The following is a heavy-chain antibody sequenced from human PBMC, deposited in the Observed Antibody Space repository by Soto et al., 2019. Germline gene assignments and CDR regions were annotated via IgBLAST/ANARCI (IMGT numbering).Heavy chain of an antibody. CDR2: INAGNGNT. J-gene: IGHJ2*01. CDR3: ARAGMGIWATGDWYFDL. CDR1: GYTFTSYA. V-gene: IGHV1-3*01. D-gene: IGHD3-16*01. Sequence: QVQLVQSGAEVKKPGASVKVSCKASGYTFTSYAMHWVRQAPGQRLEWMGWINAGNGNTKYSQKFQGRVTITRDTSASTAYMELSSLRSEDTAVYYCARAGMGIWATGDWYFDLWGRGTLVTVSS.